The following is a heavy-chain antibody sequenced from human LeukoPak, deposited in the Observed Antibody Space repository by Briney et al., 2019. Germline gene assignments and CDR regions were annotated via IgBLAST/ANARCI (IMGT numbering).Heavy chain of an antibody. CDR3: ASESGTGYSSSIDY. V-gene: IGHV1-2*02. Sequence: ASVKVSCKASGYTLTGYYMHWVRQAPGQGLEWMGWINPNSGGTNYAQKFQGRVTMTRDTSISTAYMELSRLRSDDTAVYYCASESGTGYSSSIDYWGQGTLVTVSS. CDR1: GYTLTGYY. J-gene: IGHJ4*02. CDR2: INPNSGGT. D-gene: IGHD6-13*01.